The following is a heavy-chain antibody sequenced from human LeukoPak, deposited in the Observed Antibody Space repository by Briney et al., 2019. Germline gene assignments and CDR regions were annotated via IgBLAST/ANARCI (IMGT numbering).Heavy chain of an antibody. J-gene: IGHJ4*02. CDR2: IYYSGST. CDR3: ARGLGGHDE. Sequence: SETLSLTCTVSGDSMSSYYWSWIRQPPGKGLEWIGYIYYSGSTNYTPSLKSRPSLKSRVTISVDMSKNQFSLKLSSVTAADTAVYYCARGLGGHDEWGQGTLVTVSS. D-gene: IGHD3-16*01. V-gene: IGHV4-59*01. CDR1: GDSMSSYY.